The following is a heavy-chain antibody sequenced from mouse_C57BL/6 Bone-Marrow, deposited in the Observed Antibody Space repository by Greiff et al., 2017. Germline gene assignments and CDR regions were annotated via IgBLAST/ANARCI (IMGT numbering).Heavy chain of an antibody. CDR3: ARVKFDGSSGDWYFDV. V-gene: IGHV1-85*01. CDR2: IYPRDGST. D-gene: IGHD1-1*01. CDR1: GYTFTSYD. J-gene: IGHJ1*03. Sequence: VQRVESGPELVKPGASVQLSCKASGYTFTSYDIHWVKQRPGQGLEWIGWIYPRDGSTKYNEKFKGKATLTVDPSSSTAYMELHSLTSEDSAVYFCARVKFDGSSGDWYFDVWGTGTTVTVSS.